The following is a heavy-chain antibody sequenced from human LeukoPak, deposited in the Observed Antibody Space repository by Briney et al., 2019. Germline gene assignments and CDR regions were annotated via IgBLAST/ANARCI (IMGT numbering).Heavy chain of an antibody. J-gene: IGHJ5*02. CDR2: ISYSGST. V-gene: IGHV4-59*08. D-gene: IGHD3-22*01. CDR1: GGSISSYY. Sequence: PSETLSLTCTVSGGSISSYYWSWIRQPPGKGLEWIGYISYSGSTNYNPSLKSRVTISVDTSKNQFSLKLSSVTAADTAVYYCASLYYYDSAPFDPWGQGTLVTVSS. CDR3: ASLYYYDSAPFDP.